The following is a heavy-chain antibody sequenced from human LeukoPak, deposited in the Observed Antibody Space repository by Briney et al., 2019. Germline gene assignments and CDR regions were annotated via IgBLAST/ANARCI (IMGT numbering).Heavy chain of an antibody. CDR2: IIPIFGTA. J-gene: IGHJ4*02. CDR3: ARGGGYCSGGSCYSYFDY. CDR1: GGTFSSYA. Sequence: PAASVKVSCKASGGTFSSYAISWVRQAPGQGLEWMGGIIPIFGTANYAQKFQGRVTITADKSTRTAYMELSSLRSEDTAVYYCARGGGYCSGGSCYSYFDYWGQGTLVTVSS. V-gene: IGHV1-69*06. D-gene: IGHD2-15*01.